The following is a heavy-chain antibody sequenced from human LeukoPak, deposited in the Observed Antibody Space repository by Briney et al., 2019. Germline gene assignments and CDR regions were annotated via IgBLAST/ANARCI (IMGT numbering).Heavy chain of an antibody. D-gene: IGHD5-12*01. CDR1: RGSISSSSYY. Sequence: PSETLSLTCSVSRGSISSSSYYWGWIRQPPGKGLEWVASGYYSGSTFYNPSLECRVTMSVDTSKNQFALKLSSMTAADTAVYYCARQPGGYSGPFDYWGQGTLVTVSS. V-gene: IGHV4-39*01. CDR3: ARQPGGYSGPFDY. J-gene: IGHJ4*02. CDR2: GYYSGST.